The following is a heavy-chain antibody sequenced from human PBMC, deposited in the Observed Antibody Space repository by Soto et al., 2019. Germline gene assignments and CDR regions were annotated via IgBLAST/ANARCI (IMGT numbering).Heavy chain of an antibody. Sequence: SETLSLTCTVSGGSISSYYWSWIRQPPGEGLEWIGYIYYSGSTNYNPSLKSRVTISVDTSKDQFSLKLSSVTAADTAVYYCARERPYYYYGMDVWGQGTTVTVYS. CDR2: IYYSGST. CDR3: ARERPYYYYGMDV. J-gene: IGHJ6*02. CDR1: GGSISSYY. V-gene: IGHV4-59*01.